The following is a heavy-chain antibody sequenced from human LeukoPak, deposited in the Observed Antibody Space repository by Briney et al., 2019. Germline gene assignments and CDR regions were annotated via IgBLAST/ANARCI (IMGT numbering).Heavy chain of an antibody. Sequence: SETLSLTCTVSGGSISSYYWGWIRQPPGKGLEWIGSIYYSGSTYYNPSLKSRVTISVDTSKNQFSLKLSSVTAADTAVYYCARHGVAAAGTINWFDPWGQGTLVTVSS. CDR3: ARHGVAAAGTINWFDP. D-gene: IGHD6-13*01. CDR1: GGSISSYY. V-gene: IGHV4-39*01. CDR2: IYYSGST. J-gene: IGHJ5*02.